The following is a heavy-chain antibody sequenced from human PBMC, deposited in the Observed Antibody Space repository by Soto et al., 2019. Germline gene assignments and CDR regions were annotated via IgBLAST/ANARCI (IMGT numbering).Heavy chain of an antibody. J-gene: IGHJ4*02. CDR1: GFSLTTSGVG. D-gene: IGHD3-3*01. CDR3: AHRVLRTVFGLVTTTAIYSDF. CDR2: IYWDDDK. V-gene: IGHV2-5*02. Sequence: QITLNECGPTQVKPRQTLTLTCTLSGFSLTTSGVGVGWIRQSPGKAPEWLALIYWDDDKRYSPSLKSRLTITKDTSKNQVVLTMADLDPADTATYYCAHRVLRTVFGLVTTTAIYSDFWVQGTPVAVSS.